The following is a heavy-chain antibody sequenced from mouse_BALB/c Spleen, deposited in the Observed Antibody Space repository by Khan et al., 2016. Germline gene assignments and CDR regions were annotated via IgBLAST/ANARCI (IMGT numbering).Heavy chain of an antibody. J-gene: IGHJ2*01. Sequence: QIQLVQSGAELARPGASVKLSCKASGYTFTDYYINWVKQRTGQGLEWIGEIYPGSGNTYYNEKFKGKATLTADKSSSTAYMQLSSLTSEDSAVYFCARSVYYGSYFDYWGQSTTLTVSS. D-gene: IGHD2-2*01. V-gene: IGHV1-77*01. CDR3: ARSVYYGSYFDY. CDR1: GYTFTDYY. CDR2: IYPGSGNT.